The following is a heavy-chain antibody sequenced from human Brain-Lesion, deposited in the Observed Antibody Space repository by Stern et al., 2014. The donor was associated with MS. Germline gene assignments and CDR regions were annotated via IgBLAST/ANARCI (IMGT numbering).Heavy chain of an antibody. D-gene: IGHD6-13*01. V-gene: IGHV4-4*02. CDR3: ARFPASRPHVFDS. J-gene: IGHJ4*02. Sequence: QVQLVESGPGLVKPSGTLSLTCAVSGGSISSSNWWSWVRQSPGKGLEWIGESDHSGSTIYNPSLKSRVTVSAAKSKNRFSLNLRSVPAADPAVYFCARFPASRPHVFDSWGQGTLVTVSS. CDR1: GGSISSSNW. CDR2: SDHSGST.